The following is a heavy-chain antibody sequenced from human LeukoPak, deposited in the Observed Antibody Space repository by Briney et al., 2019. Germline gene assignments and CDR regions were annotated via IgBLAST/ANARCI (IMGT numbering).Heavy chain of an antibody. CDR3: ARDIQLST. V-gene: IGHV3-23*01. Sequence: PGGSLRLSCVASGFTFRGSAMSWVCQAPGKGLDWVSLISYDGNNAYYADSVRGRFTISRDNSKDTLYLEMNSLRAEDTAIYYCARDIQLSTWGLGTMVTVSS. J-gene: IGHJ3*01. CDR2: ISYDGNNA. CDR1: GFTFRGSA. D-gene: IGHD5-24*01.